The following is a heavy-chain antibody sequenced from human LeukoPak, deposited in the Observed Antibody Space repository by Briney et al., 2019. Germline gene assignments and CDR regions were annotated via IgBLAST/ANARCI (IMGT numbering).Heavy chain of an antibody. J-gene: IGHJ5*02. D-gene: IGHD2-15*01. V-gene: IGHV4-59*08. CDR3: ARRYCSGGSCYSDNWFDP. CDR2: IYYSGST. Sequence: KPSETLSLTCTVSGGSISSYYWSWIRQPPGKGLEWIGYIYYSGSTNYNPSLKSRVTISVDTSKNQFTLKLSSVTAADTAVYYCARRYCSGGSCYSDNWFDPWGQGTLVTVSS. CDR1: GGSISSYY.